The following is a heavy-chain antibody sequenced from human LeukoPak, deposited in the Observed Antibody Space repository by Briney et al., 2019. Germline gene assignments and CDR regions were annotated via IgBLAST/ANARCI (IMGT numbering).Heavy chain of an antibody. CDR2: ISYDESSQ. V-gene: IGHV3-30*18. CDR1: GFTFSTYG. CDR3: AKVGYGGNTDYWYFDL. J-gene: IGHJ2*01. D-gene: IGHD4-23*01. Sequence: GTSLRLSCAASGFTFSTYGMHWVRQAPDKGLEWVAVISYDESSQYYADSVKGRFTISRDNSKNTLYLQMNSLRAEDTAVYYCAKVGYGGNTDYWYFDLWGRGTLVAVSS.